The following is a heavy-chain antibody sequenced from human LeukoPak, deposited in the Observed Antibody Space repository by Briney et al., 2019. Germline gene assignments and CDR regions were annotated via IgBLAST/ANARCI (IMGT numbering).Heavy chain of an antibody. Sequence: ASVKVSCKASGGTFSSYAISWVRQAPGQGLEWMGRIIPILGIANYAQKFQGRVTMTTDTSTSTAYMELRSLRSDDTAVYYCARMVFGVVDFDYWGQGTLVTVSS. J-gene: IGHJ4*02. V-gene: IGHV1-69*04. CDR3: ARMVFGVVDFDY. CDR2: IIPILGIA. CDR1: GGTFSSYA. D-gene: IGHD3-3*01.